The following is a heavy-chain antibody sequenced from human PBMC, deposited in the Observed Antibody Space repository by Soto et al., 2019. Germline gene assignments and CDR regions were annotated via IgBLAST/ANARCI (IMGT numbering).Heavy chain of an antibody. V-gene: IGHV3-23*01. Sequence: GGSLRLSCAASGFTFSSYAMSWVRQAPGKGLEWVSAISGSGGSTYYADSVKGRFTISRDNSKNTLYLQMNSLRAEDTAVYYCAKEHPGIAAASDAFDIWGQGTMVTVSS. CDR2: ISGSGGST. J-gene: IGHJ3*02. CDR1: GFTFSSYA. D-gene: IGHD6-13*01. CDR3: AKEHPGIAAASDAFDI.